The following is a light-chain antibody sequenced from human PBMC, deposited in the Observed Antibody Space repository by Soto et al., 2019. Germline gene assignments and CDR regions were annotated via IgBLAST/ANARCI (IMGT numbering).Light chain of an antibody. CDR3: SSYAGSNNLP. CDR1: SSDVGGYNY. J-gene: IGLJ2*01. CDR2: EVS. Sequence: QSALTQPPSASGSPGQSVTISCTGTSSDVGGYNYVSWYQQHPGKAPKLMIYEVSKRPSGVPDRFSGSKSGNTASLTVSGLQAEEEADYYCSSYAGSNNLPVGGGTKLTVL. V-gene: IGLV2-8*01.